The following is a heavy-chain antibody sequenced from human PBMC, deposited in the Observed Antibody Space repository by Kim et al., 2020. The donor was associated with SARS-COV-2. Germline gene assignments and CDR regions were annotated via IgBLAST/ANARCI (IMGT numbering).Heavy chain of an antibody. J-gene: IGHJ6*02. CDR2: FYYSGST. V-gene: IGHV4-39*01. D-gene: IGHD6-13*01. Sequence: SETLSLTCTVSGGSVSSSSYYWGWIRQPPGKGLEWIGSFYYSGSTYYNPSLKSRVTISVDTSKNQFSLKLSSVTAADTAVYYCARHHSSSWYWGGQDYYYYYGMDVWGQGTTVTVSS. CDR1: GGSVSSSSYY. CDR3: ARHHSSSWYWGGQDYYYYYGMDV.